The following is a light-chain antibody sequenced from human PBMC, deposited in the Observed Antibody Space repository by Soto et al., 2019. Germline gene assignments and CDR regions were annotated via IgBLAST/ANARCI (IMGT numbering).Light chain of an antibody. V-gene: IGLV1-47*02. J-gene: IGLJ1*01. Sequence: QSVLTQPPSASGTPGQRVTISCSGSSSNIGTNYVYWYQHLPGTAPKLLIYCNNQRPSGVPDRFSGSKSGTSASLAISGLRSEDEADYYCAAWDDSLSGHYVFGTGTKLTGL. CDR2: CNN. CDR3: AAWDDSLSGHYV. CDR1: SSNIGTNY.